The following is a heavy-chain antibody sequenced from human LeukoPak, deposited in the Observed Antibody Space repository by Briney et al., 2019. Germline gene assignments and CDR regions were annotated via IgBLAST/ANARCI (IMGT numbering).Heavy chain of an antibody. Sequence: ASVKVSCKASGGTFSGYAISWVRQAPGQGLEWMGGIIPIFGTANYAQKFQGRVTITTDESTSTAYMELSSLRSEDTAVYYCARRYSGSYFFDYWGQGTLVNVSS. D-gene: IGHD1-26*01. V-gene: IGHV1-69*05. CDR3: ARRYSGSYFFDY. J-gene: IGHJ4*02. CDR2: IIPIFGTA. CDR1: GGTFSGYA.